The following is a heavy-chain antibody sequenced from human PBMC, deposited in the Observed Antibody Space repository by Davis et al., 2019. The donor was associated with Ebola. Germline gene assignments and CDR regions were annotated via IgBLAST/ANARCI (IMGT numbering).Heavy chain of an antibody. CDR2: ISYDGSNK. V-gene: IGHV3-30*03. J-gene: IGHJ6*02. Sequence: PGGSLRLSCAASGFTFSSYGMHWVRQAPGKGLEWVAVISYDGSNKYYADSVKGRFTISRDNSKNTLYLQMNSLRAEDTAVYYCARDRWSGDDYSNSDGMDVWGQGTTVTVSS. CDR3: ARDRWSGDDYSNSDGMDV. D-gene: IGHD4-11*01. CDR1: GFTFSSYG.